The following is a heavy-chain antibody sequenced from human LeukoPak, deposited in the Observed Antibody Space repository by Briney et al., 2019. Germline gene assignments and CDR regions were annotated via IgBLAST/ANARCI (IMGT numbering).Heavy chain of an antibody. D-gene: IGHD3-22*01. CDR1: GFTFSSFA. J-gene: IGHJ4*02. Sequence: PGXALRLSCAASGFTFSSFAMSWVRQAPGKGLEWVSAISGSGDSTHYADSVKGRFTISRDNYKNTLYLQMNRLRAEDTAVYYCAKGYYYHSSGYQYLDYWGQGTLVTXSS. V-gene: IGHV3-23*01. CDR2: ISGSGDST. CDR3: AKGYYYHSSGYQYLDY.